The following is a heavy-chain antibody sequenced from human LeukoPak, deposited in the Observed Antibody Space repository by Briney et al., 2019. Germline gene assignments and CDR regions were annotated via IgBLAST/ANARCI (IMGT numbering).Heavy chain of an antibody. Sequence: ASVKVSCKVSGYRVSESSMHWVRQAPGKGLEWMGGFDPDDRKTIYAQKFQGRFTMTEDTSTDTAYMELSSLRSEDTTVYFCATIVSGVDDYFYYYMDVWGKGTPVTVSS. V-gene: IGHV1-24*01. CDR3: ATIVSGVDDYFYYYMDV. CDR1: GYRVSESS. J-gene: IGHJ6*03. D-gene: IGHD1-26*01. CDR2: FDPDDRKT.